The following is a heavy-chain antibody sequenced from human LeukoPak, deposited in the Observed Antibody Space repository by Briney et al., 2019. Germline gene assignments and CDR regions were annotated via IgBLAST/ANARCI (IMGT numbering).Heavy chain of an antibody. V-gene: IGHV4-34*01. CDR2: INHSGST. CDR3: ARGQYYDFWSGLHWFDP. CDR1: GGSFSGYY. J-gene: IGHJ5*02. Sequence: SETLSLTCAVYGGSFSGYYWSWIRQPPGKGLEWIGEINHSGSTNYNPSLKRRVTISVDTSKNQFSLKLSSVTAADTAVYYCARGQYYDFWSGLHWFDPWGQGTLVTVSS. D-gene: IGHD3-3*01.